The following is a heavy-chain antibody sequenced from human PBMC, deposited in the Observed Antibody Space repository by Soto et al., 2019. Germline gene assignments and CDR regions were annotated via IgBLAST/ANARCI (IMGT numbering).Heavy chain of an antibody. CDR2: ISCCDGKT. J-gene: IGHJ4*02. D-gene: IGHD3-3*01. Sequence: WGAPRRRYPPSVFSLHSYALSWVRQAPGKGLEWVSTISCCDGKTFYADSVKGRFSISRDTSQSTLYLQMKSLRADDTAMYYCARWSYLDYWGQGTRVTVSS. CDR3: ARWSYLDY. V-gene: IGHV3-23*01. CDR1: VFSLHSYA.